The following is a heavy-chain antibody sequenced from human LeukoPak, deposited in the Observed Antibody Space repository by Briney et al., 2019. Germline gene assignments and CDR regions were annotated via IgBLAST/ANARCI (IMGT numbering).Heavy chain of an antibody. Sequence: SETLSLTCAVYGGSFSGYYWSWVRQPPGKGLEWIGKINHSGSTNYNPSLTSRVTISVDTSKNQFSLKLSSVTAADTAVYYCARGVYGSGTFSRFGWFDPWGQGTLVTVSS. CDR3: ARGVYGSGTFSRFGWFDP. CDR1: GGSFSGYY. V-gene: IGHV4-34*01. D-gene: IGHD3-10*01. J-gene: IGHJ5*02. CDR2: INHSGST.